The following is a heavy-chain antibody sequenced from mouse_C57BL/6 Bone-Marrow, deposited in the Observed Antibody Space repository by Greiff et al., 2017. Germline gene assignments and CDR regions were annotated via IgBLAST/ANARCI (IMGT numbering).Heavy chain of an antibody. J-gene: IGHJ3*01. D-gene: IGHD1-1*01. V-gene: IGHV1-5*01. CDR3: TRPRLNYGSSYQFAY. CDR2: IYPGNSDT. Sequence: EVMLVESGTVLARPGASVKMSCKTSGYTFTSYWMHWVKQRPGQGLEWIGAIYPGNSDTSYNQKFKGKAKLTAVTSASTAYMELSSLTNEDSAVYYCTRPRLNYGSSYQFAYWGQGTLVTVSA. CDR1: GYTFTSYW.